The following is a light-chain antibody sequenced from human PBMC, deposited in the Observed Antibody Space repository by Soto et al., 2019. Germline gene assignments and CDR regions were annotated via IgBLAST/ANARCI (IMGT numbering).Light chain of an antibody. V-gene: IGKV3-20*01. CDR1: QSVSNNY. CDR2: GAS. J-gene: IGKJ1*01. CDR3: QQYGSSGT. Sequence: DIALTQSPGTLSLSPGESAILSCRARQSVSNNYLARYQQKPGQAPRILICGASNSTTGIPDRFSGSGSGTDFTLTISRWEPEDFAVYYCQQYGSSGTFGQGTKVDIK.